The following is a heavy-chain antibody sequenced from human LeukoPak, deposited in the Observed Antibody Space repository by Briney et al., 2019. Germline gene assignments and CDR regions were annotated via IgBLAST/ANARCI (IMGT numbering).Heavy chain of an antibody. CDR3: ARRRITAAGQRIDP. Sequence: SETLSLTCTVSGGSISSNSYYWSWIRQPPGKGLEWIGSMHYSGSTSYNPSLKSRVTISIDTSKNQFSLMVTSVTAADTAIYYCARRRITAAGQRIDPWGQGTLVAVSS. CDR2: MHYSGST. V-gene: IGHV4-39*01. J-gene: IGHJ5*02. CDR1: GGSISSNSYY. D-gene: IGHD1-14*01.